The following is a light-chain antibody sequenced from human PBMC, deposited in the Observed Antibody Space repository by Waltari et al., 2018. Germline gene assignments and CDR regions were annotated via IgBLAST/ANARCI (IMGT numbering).Light chain of an antibody. V-gene: IGLV2-11*01. J-gene: IGLJ2*01. CDR1: SSDVGGYNY. CDR2: DVN. CDR3: CSYAGSYIFGV. Sequence: QAALTQPRSVSGSPGQSVTISCTGTSSDVGGYNYVSWYQQHPGKAPKLMIHDVNTRPPVVPERFSGSKSGITASLTISGLQAEDEADYYCCSYAGSYIFGVFGGGTKLTVL.